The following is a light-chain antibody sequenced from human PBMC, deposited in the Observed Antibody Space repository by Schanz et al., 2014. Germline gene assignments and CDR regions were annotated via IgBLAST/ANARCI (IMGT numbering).Light chain of an antibody. J-gene: IGKJ3*01. CDR2: KAS. V-gene: IGKV1-5*03. Sequence: DIQVTQSPSSLSASVEDRVNITCRASQSISSWLAWYQQKPGKAPKLLISKASTLASGVPSRFSGSGSGTDFTLTISSLHPDDFATYFCQQANSFPFTFGPGTKVILK. CDR3: QQANSFPFT. CDR1: QSISSW.